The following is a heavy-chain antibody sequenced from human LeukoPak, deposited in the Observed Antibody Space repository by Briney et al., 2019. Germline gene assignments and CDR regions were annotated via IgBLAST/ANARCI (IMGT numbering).Heavy chain of an antibody. CDR1: GYTFTSYY. D-gene: IGHD3-10*01. Sequence: ASVKVSCKASGYTFTSYYLHWVRQDPGQGLEWMGIINPSGGSTSYAQKFQGRVTMTRDTSTSTVYMELSSLRSEDTAVYYCARVRAYYYGSGRYGMDVWGKGTTVTVSS. CDR3: ARVRAYYYGSGRYGMDV. V-gene: IGHV1-46*01. J-gene: IGHJ6*04. CDR2: INPSGGST.